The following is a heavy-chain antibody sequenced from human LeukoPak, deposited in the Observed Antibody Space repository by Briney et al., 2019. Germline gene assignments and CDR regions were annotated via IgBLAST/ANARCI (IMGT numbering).Heavy chain of an antibody. Sequence: GGSLRLSCAASGFTFSSYAMHWVRQAPGKGLEWVAVISYDGSNKFYADSVKGRFTISRDNSKNTLYLQMNSLRPEDTAVYYCARDRNLITVAGTVDYWGQGTLVTVSS. CDR3: ARDRNLITVAGTVDY. V-gene: IGHV3-30-3*01. CDR2: ISYDGSNK. D-gene: IGHD6-19*01. J-gene: IGHJ4*02. CDR1: GFTFSSYA.